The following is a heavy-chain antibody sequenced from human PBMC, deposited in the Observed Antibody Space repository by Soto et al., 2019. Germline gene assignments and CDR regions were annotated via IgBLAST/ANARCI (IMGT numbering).Heavy chain of an antibody. Sequence: VQLEESGGGVVQPGRSLRLSCEASGFTFNNYSMHWVRQPPGKGLEWLAAIWYDGTQKYYADSVKGRFIISRDNSKKTLYLEMNSLRAEDTAVYYCARAGGTTVTGLWHFDSWGQGTLVTVSS. CDR2: IWYDGTQK. D-gene: IGHD4-17*01. CDR1: GFTFNNYS. V-gene: IGHV3-33*01. J-gene: IGHJ4*02. CDR3: ARAGGTTVTGLWHFDS.